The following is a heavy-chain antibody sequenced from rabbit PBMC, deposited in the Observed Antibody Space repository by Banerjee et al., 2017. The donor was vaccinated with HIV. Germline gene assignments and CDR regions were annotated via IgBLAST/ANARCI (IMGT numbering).Heavy chain of an antibody. Sequence: QSLEESGGDLVKPGASLTLTCTASGFSFSSSYYMSWVRQAPGKGLEWIAWIYTGSSGSSYYASWAKGRFTISKTSSTTVTLQMTSLTAADTATYFCARDPYGTNNGGYIRGNGMDLCGQGTLVTVS. CDR3: ARDPYGTNNGGYIRGNGMDL. CDR1: GFSFSSSYY. CDR2: IYTGSSGSS. D-gene: IGHD1-1*01. V-gene: IGHV1S40*01. J-gene: IGHJ6*01.